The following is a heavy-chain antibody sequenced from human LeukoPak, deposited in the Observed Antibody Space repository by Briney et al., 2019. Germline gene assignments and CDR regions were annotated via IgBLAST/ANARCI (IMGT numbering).Heavy chain of an antibody. CDR3: ARDRDGEFEY. CDR1: GFTFSSYV. Sequence: GGSLRLSCAASGFTFSSYVMHLVGQAPGKGLEYVSAISSTGGSTYYANSVKGRFTISRENSKNTLYLQMGSLRAEHMAVYYCARDRDGEFEYWGQGTLVTVSS. D-gene: IGHD4-17*01. J-gene: IGHJ4*02. V-gene: IGHV3-64*01. CDR2: ISSTGGST.